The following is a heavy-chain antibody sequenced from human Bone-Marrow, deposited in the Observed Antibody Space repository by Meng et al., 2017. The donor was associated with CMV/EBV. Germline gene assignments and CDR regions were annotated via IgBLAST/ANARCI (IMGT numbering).Heavy chain of an antibody. Sequence: GGSLRLSCAASGFTFSSYAMHWVRQAPGKGLEWVAVISYDGSNKYYADSVKGRFTISRDNSKNTLYLQMNSLRAEDTAVYYCARVRYYDSSGYCDYWGQGTLVNVPS. V-gene: IGHV3-30-3*01. CDR2: ISYDGSNK. D-gene: IGHD3-22*01. CDR3: ARVRYYDSSGYCDY. J-gene: IGHJ4*02. CDR1: GFTFSSYA.